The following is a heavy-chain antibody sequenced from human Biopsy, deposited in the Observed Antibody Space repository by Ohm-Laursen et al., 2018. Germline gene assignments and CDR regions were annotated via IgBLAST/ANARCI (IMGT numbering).Heavy chain of an antibody. CDR3: AIDGNDFLTDYLKIDQ. V-gene: IGHV1-2*02. J-gene: IGHJ4*02. CDR2: INPRSGGT. Sequence: SSVKVSCKASGYTFTGYYLHWVRQAPGQGLEWMGWINPRSGGTHYLEKFRGRVTMTRDTSISTAYMEVSSLRSDDTAVYYCAIDGNDFLTDYLKIDQWGQGTLVTVSS. CDR1: GYTFTGYY. D-gene: IGHD3-9*01.